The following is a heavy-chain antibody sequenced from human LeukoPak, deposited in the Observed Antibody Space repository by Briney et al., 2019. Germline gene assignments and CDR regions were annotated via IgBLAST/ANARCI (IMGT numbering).Heavy chain of an antibody. CDR1: GFTFSSHS. J-gene: IGHJ3*02. D-gene: IGHD2-15*01. CDR2: ISSSSDYI. Sequence: GGSLRLSCAASGFTFSSHSMTWVRQAPGKGLEWVSSISSSSDYIYYADSVKGRFTISRDNAKNSLYLQVNSLRAEDTAVYYCARVVYCSGGSCHIFAFDIWGQGTMVTVSS. CDR3: ARVVYCSGGSCHIFAFDI. V-gene: IGHV3-21*04.